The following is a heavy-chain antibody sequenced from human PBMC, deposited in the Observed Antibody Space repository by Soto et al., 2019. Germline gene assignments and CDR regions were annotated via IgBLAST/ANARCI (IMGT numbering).Heavy chain of an antibody. Sequence: ESGGVVVQPGGSLRLSXAASGFTFDDYTMHWVRQAPGKGLEWVSLISWDGGSTYYADSVKGRFTISRDNSKNSXXXXXXXLRTEDTALYYCAKGRMVDYYGMDVWGQGTTVTVSS. CDR3: AKGRMVDYYGMDV. J-gene: IGHJ6*02. CDR1: GFTFDDYT. V-gene: IGHV3-43*01. D-gene: IGHD2-15*01. CDR2: ISWDGGST.